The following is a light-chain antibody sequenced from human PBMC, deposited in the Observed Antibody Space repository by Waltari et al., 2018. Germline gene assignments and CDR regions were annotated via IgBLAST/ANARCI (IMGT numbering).Light chain of an antibody. CDR3: QVWDSSIRYV. CDR2: QDN. V-gene: IGLV3-1*01. Sequence: SYELTQPPSVSVSLGQTASITCPGAKLGDKYTSWYQQKPGQSPVLVIYQDNKRPSGIPERFSGSTSGNTATLTISGTQAMDEADYYCQVWDSSIRYVFGTGTKVTVV. CDR1: KLGDKY. J-gene: IGLJ1*01.